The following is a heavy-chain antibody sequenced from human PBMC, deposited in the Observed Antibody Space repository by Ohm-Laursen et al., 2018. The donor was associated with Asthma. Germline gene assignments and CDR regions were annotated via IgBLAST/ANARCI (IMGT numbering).Heavy chain of an antibody. Sequence: SLRLSCSASGFTFCFYTMNWVRQAPGKGLEWVAVISYDGSNKYYADSVKGLFTISRDNSKNTLYLQMNSLRAEDTAVYYCSRGLVVPAAKYYYYGMDVWGQGTTVTVSS. V-gene: IGHV3-30-3*01. CDR3: SRGLVVPAAKYYYYGMDV. D-gene: IGHD2-2*01. CDR2: ISYDGSNK. J-gene: IGHJ6*02. CDR1: GFTFCFYT.